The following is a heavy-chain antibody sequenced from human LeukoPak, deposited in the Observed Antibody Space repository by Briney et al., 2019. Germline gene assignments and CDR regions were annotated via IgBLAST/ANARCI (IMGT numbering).Heavy chain of an antibody. J-gene: IGHJ4*02. CDR3: GRNLGSGSDH. V-gene: IGHV4-59*01. CDR2: THYRGDI. CDR1: GASLSSDY. D-gene: IGHD3-10*01. Sequence: SETLSLTYSVSGASLSSDYWNWIRQSPGRGLEWIGYTHYRGDINYNPSLKSRLTMSVDASSNQVSLKLSSVTAADAAVYYCGRNLGSGSDHWGQGTLVTVSS.